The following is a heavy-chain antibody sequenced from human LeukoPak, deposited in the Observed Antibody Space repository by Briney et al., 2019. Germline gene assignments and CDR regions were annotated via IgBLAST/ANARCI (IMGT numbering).Heavy chain of an antibody. V-gene: IGHV3-30*18. CDR1: GFTFSSYG. CDR3: AKGGGDYYGFDY. D-gene: IGHD3-10*01. J-gene: IGHJ4*02. Sequence: PGGSLRLSCAAPGFTFSSYGMHWVRQAPGKGLEWVVVISYDGSNKYYADSVKGRFTLSRDNSKNTLYLQMNSLRAEDTAVYYCAKGGGDYYGFDYWGQGTLVTVSS. CDR2: ISYDGSNK.